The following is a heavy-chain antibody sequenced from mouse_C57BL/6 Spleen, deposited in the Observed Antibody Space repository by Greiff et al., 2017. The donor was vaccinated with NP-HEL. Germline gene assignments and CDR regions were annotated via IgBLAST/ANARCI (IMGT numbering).Heavy chain of an antibody. D-gene: IGHD1-1*01. CDR3: ANSRNYYGSSYGYFDV. CDR2: INPNYGTT. CDR1: GYSFTDYN. J-gene: IGHJ1*03. V-gene: IGHV1-39*01. Sequence: EVQLQQSGPELVKPGASVTISCKASGYSFTDYNMNWVKQSNGKSLEWIGVINPNYGTTSYNQKFKGKATLTVDQSSSTAYMQLNSLTSEDSAVYYCANSRNYYGSSYGYFDVWGTGTTVTVSS.